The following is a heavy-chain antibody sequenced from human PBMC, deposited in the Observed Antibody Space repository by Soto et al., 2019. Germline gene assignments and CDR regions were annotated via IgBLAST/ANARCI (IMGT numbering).Heavy chain of an antibody. D-gene: IGHD3-10*01. J-gene: IGHJ4*02. CDR3: AMYYGHGQDY. Sequence: SETLSLTCSVSVASVTNYYWSWIRQSPGKGLEWIGYISYGGTTNFNSSLKGRVTVSVDMSKNQFPLTLNSVTAADTAVYYCAMYYGHGQDYWGQGTLVTVSS. CDR1: VASVTNYY. V-gene: IGHV4-59*02. CDR2: ISYGGTT.